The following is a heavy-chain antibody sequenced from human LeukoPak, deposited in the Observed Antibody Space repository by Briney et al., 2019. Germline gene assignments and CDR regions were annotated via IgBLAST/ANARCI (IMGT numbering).Heavy chain of an antibody. D-gene: IGHD5-24*01. CDR3: AKMATVRYFDL. CDR2: ISGSGGST. J-gene: IGHJ2*01. V-gene: IGHV3-23*01. Sequence: GGSLRLSCAASGFTFSSYAMSWVRHAPGEGLEWISTISGSGGSTYYADSVKGRFTISRDNSKNTLNLQMNSLRAEATAVYYCAKMATVRYFDLWGRGTLVTVSS. CDR1: GFTFSSYA.